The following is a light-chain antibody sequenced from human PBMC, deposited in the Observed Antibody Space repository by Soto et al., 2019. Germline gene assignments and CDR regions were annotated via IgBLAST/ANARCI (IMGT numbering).Light chain of an antibody. J-gene: IGKJ5*01. CDR2: DAY. Sequence: EVVLTQSPVTLSLSPGDRATLSFRASQSFRGLLAWYQQKPGQAPRLLIYDAYNRATGIPPRFSGSGSGTDFTLTISSLEPEDSAVYYCQQRHMWPITFGQGTRLEIK. CDR1: QSFRGL. CDR3: QQRHMWPIT. V-gene: IGKV3-11*01.